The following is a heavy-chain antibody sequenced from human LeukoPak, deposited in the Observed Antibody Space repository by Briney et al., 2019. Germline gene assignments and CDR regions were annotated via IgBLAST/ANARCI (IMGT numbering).Heavy chain of an antibody. CDR1: GGTFSSYA. D-gene: IGHD3-22*01. CDR3: ARWGNYYDPGVDAFDI. Sequence: GASVKVSCKASGGTFSSYAISWVRQAPGQGREWMGWINPNSGGTNYAQKFQGRVTMTRDTSISTAYMELSRLRSDDTAVYYCARWGNYYDPGVDAFDIWGQGTMVTVSS. CDR2: INPNSGGT. V-gene: IGHV1-2*02. J-gene: IGHJ3*02.